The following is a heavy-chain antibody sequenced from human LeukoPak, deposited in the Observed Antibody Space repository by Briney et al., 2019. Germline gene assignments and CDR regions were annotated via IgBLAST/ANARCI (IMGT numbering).Heavy chain of an antibody. CDR2: ISSSGSTI. Sequence: GGSLRLSCAASGFTFSSYSMNWVRQAPGKGLEWVSYISSSGSTIYYADSVKGRFTISRDNAKNSLYLQMNSLRAEDTAVYYCARGQGGTSSSDYWGQGTLVTVSS. V-gene: IGHV3-48*04. D-gene: IGHD2-2*01. CDR3: ARGQGGTSSSDY. J-gene: IGHJ4*02. CDR1: GFTFSSYS.